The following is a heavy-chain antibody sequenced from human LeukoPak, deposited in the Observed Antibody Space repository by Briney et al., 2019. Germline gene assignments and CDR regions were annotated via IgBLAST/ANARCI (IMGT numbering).Heavy chain of an antibody. V-gene: IGHV1-46*01. CDR3: ARDQEGFDY. CDR2: IYPRDGST. J-gene: IGHJ4*02. CDR1: GYSFTSYG. Sequence: APVKVSCKASGYSFTSYGITWVRQAPGQGLEWMGMIYPRDGSTSYAQKFQGRVTVTRDTSTSTVHMELSGLRSEDTAVYYCARDQEGFDYWGQGTLVTVSS.